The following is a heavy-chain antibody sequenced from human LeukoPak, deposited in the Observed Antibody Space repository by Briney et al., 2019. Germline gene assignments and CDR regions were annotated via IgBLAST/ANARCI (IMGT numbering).Heavy chain of an antibody. CDR1: GGSISSSSYY. CDR3: ARPPGDSSGPQAFDI. CDR2: IYSIGST. D-gene: IGHD6-25*01. J-gene: IGHJ3*02. Sequence: PSETLSLTCTVSGGSISSSSYYWGWIRQPPGKGLEWIGSIYSIGSTYYNPSLESRVTISADTSKNHFSLKLNSVTAADTAVYYCARPPGDSSGPQAFDIWGQGTMVTVSS. V-gene: IGHV4-39*02.